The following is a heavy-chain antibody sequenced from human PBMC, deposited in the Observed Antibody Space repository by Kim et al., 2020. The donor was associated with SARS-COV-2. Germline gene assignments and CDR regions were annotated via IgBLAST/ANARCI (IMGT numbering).Heavy chain of an antibody. CDR3: ARVCTSCYAVFDY. CDR1: GGTFSSYA. D-gene: IGHD2-2*01. V-gene: IGHV1-69*13. J-gene: IGHJ4*02. CDR2: IIPIFGTA. Sequence: SVKVSCKASGGTFSSYAISWVRQAPGQGLEWMGGIIPIFGTANYAQKFQGGVTITADESTSTAYMELSSLRSEDTAVYYCARVCTSCYAVFDYWGQGTLVTVSS.